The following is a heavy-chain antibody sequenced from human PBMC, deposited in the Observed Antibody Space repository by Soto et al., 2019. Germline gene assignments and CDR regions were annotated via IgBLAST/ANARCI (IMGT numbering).Heavy chain of an antibody. CDR1: GYTFTGYY. CDR2: INPNSGGT. V-gene: IGHV1-2*04. D-gene: IGHD3-3*01. CDR3: ARDRKDYDFWSGYYRPYYYYGMDV. J-gene: IGHJ6*02. Sequence: VKVSCKASGYTFTGYYMHWVRQAPGQGLEWMGWINPNSGGTNYAQKFQGWVTMTRDTSISTAYMELSRLRSDDTAVYYCARDRKDYDFWSGYYRPYYYYGMDVWGHGTTVTGSS.